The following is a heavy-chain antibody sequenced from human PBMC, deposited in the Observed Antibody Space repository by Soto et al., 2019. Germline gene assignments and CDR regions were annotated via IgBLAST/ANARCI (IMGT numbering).Heavy chain of an antibody. D-gene: IGHD6-6*01. CDR3: AARTGSDYYGMDV. CDR2: IVVGSGNT. Sequence: EASVKVSCKASGFTFMSSAVQWVRQARGQRLEWIGWIVVGSGNTDYAQKFQERVTITRDMSTSTAYMELSSLRSEDTAVYYCAARTGSDYYGMDVWGQGTTVTSP. CDR1: GFTFMSSA. J-gene: IGHJ6*02. V-gene: IGHV1-58*01.